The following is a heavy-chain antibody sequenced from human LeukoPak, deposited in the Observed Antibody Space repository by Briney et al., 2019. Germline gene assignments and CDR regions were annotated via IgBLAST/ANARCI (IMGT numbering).Heavy chain of an antibody. D-gene: IGHD5-12*01. V-gene: IGHV3-9*01. Sequence: GGSLRLSCAASGFTFDESAMHWVRQVPGKGLEWVSSISWNSFTVGYADSVKGRFTISRDNAKNSLYLQMSNLRVEDTALYYCVKDKSGYGDYFDYWGQGSLVTVSS. J-gene: IGHJ4*02. CDR3: VKDKSGYGDYFDY. CDR2: ISWNSFTV. CDR1: GFTFDESA.